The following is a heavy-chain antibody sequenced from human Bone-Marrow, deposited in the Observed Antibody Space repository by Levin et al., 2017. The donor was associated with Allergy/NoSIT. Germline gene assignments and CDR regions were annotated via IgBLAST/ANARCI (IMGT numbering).Heavy chain of an antibody. Sequence: AGESLKISCAASGFTFSNYWMDWVRQIPGKGLVWVSRIDRDGSGTYYADSVKGRFTISRDNAKNTLYLHMNSLRAEDTAVYYCARDEGPIITVRGYDYWGHGTLVTVSS. V-gene: IGHV3-74*01. J-gene: IGHJ4*01. CDR3: ARDEGPIITVRGYDY. D-gene: IGHD3-10*01. CDR1: GFTFSNYW. CDR2: IDRDGSGT.